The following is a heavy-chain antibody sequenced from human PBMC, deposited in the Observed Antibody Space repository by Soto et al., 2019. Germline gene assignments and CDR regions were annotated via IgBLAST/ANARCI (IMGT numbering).Heavy chain of an antibody. Sequence: PGGSLRLSCAASGLTFNSAWLNWVRQAPGKGLEFVGRIKSKVDGGTTDYAAPVKGRFTISRDDSKDTLYLQMNNLKTEDTAVYYCTTDLPTLIPQVDYWGPGTLVTVSS. CDR1: GLTFNSAW. V-gene: IGHV3-15*07. CDR3: TTDLPTLIPQVDY. CDR2: IKSKVDGGTT. D-gene: IGHD4-4*01. J-gene: IGHJ4*02.